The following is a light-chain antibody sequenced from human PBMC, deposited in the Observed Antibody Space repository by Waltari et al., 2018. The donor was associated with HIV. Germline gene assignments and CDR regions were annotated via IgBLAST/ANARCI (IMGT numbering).Light chain of an antibody. Sequence: EIVLTPSPATLSLSPGERATLSCRASQSVLSYLAWYQQKPGQAPRLLIYDASNRATGIPARFSGSGSGTDFTLTISSLEPEDFAVYYCQQRSNWPSITFGQGTRLEIK. CDR3: QQRSNWPSIT. J-gene: IGKJ5*01. CDR2: DAS. CDR1: QSVLSY. V-gene: IGKV3-11*01.